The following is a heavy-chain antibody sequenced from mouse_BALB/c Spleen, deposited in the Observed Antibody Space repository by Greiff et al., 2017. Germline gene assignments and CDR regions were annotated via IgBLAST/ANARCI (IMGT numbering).Heavy chain of an antibody. Sequence: QVQLQQPGAELVKPGASVKLSCKASGYTFTSYWMHWVKQRPGQGLEWIGEINPSNGRTNYNGKFKGKATLTADKSSSTAYMQLSSLTSVDSAVYFCALLLRSYFDVWGAGTTVTVSS. D-gene: IGHD1-1*01. J-gene: IGHJ1*01. CDR3: ALLLRSYFDV. CDR1: GYTFTSYW. V-gene: IGHV1S81*02. CDR2: INPSNGRT.